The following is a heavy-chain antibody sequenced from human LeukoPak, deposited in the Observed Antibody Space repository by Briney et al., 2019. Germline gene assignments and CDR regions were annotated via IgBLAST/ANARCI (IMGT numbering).Heavy chain of an antibody. CDR1: GGTFSSYA. CDR2: IIPIFGTA. CDR3: ARVDYDSSGAPVPPQYFQH. V-gene: IGHV1-69*13. J-gene: IGHJ1*01. D-gene: IGHD3-22*01. Sequence: GASVKVSCKASGGTFSSYAISWVRQAPGQGLEWMGGIIPIFGTANYAQKFQGRVTITADESTSTAYMELSSLRSEDTAVYYCARVDYDSSGAPVPPQYFQHWGQGTLVTVSS.